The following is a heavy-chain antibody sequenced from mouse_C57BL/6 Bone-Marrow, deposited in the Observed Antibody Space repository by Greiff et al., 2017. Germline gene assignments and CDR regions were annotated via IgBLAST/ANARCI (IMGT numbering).Heavy chain of an antibody. D-gene: IGHD1-1*01. Sequence: EVQLVESEGGLVQPGSSMKLSCTASGFTFSDYYMAWVRQVPEKGLEWVANINYDGSSTYYLDSLKSRFIISRDNAKNILYLQMSSLKSEDTATYYCARPYYGSSYWYFDVWGTGTTVTVSS. CDR1: GFTFSDYY. J-gene: IGHJ1*03. V-gene: IGHV5-16*01. CDR2: INYDGSST. CDR3: ARPYYGSSYWYFDV.